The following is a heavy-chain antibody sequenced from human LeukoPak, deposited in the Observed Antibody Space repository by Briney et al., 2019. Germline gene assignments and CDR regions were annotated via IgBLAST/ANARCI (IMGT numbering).Heavy chain of an antibody. J-gene: IGHJ4*02. D-gene: IGHD6-19*01. CDR1: GFTFSSYW. Sequence: GGSLRLSCAASGFTFSSYWMSWVRQAPGKGLEWVANIKQDGSEEYYVDSVKGRFTISKDNDKNSLYLQMNSLRVEDTAVYYCARDSSSSGLDYWGQGTLVTVSS. CDR3: ARDSSSSGLDY. CDR2: IKQDGSEE. V-gene: IGHV3-7*01.